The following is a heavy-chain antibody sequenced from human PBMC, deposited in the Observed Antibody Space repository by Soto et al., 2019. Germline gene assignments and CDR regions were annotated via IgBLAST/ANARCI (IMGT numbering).Heavy chain of an antibody. CDR1: GYTFTTYY. J-gene: IGHJ4*02. Sequence: QVQLVQSEAEVKEPGASVRISCKTSGYTFTTYYVHWLRQAPGQRFEWMGLISPRAGATNYAQKFRGSVTMTRDTSTATVYLELNSLRSEDTAIYYCARPLVYTYGSHFDYWGQGSLVTVSS. V-gene: IGHV1-46*01. CDR2: ISPRAGAT. CDR3: ARPLVYTYGSHFDY. D-gene: IGHD6-19*01.